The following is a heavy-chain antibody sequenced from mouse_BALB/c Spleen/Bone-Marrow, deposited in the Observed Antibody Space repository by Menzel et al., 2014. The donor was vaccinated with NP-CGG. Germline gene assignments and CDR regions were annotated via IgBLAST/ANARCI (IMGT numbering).Heavy chain of an antibody. CDR2: IYPGDGDT. CDR3: TRSTATFDY. J-gene: IGHJ2*01. Sequence: QVQLQQSGAELVRPGSSVKISCKASGYAFSAYWMNWVRQRPGQGLEWIGQIYPGDGDTNYNGKFKGKATLTADKSSSKAYMQLSSLTSEDSAVYFCTRSTATFDYWGQGTTLTVSS. CDR1: GYAFSAYW. V-gene: IGHV1-80*01. D-gene: IGHD1-2*01.